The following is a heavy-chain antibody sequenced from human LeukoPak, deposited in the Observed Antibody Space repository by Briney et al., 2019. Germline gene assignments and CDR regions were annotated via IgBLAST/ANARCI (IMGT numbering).Heavy chain of an antibody. D-gene: IGHD3-9*01. CDR2: MNPNSGNT. CDR3: ARDDILTGYYGESTAFDI. CDR1: GYTFTSYD. Sequence: GASVKVSCKASGYTFTSYDINWVRQATGQGLEWMGWMNPNSGNTGYAQKFQGRVTMTRNTSISTAYMELSSLRSEDTAVYYCARDDILTGYYGESTAFDIWGQGTMVTVSS. J-gene: IGHJ3*02. V-gene: IGHV1-8*01.